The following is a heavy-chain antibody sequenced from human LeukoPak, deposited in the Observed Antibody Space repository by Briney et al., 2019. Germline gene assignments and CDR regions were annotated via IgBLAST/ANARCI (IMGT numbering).Heavy chain of an antibody. D-gene: IGHD6-6*01. Sequence: GGSLRLSFAASGFTFSSYGMHWVRQAPGKGLEWVTFIRFDGSNKYSADSVKGRFTISRDNSKNTLYLQMNSLRAEDTAVYYCAKGGNGSSVLDVWGKGTTVTVSS. CDR3: AKGGNGSSVLDV. CDR1: GFTFSSYG. V-gene: IGHV3-30*02. J-gene: IGHJ6*04. CDR2: IRFDGSNK.